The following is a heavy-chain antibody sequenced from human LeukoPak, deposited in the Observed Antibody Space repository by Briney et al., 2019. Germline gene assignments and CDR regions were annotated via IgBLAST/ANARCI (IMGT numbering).Heavy chain of an antibody. V-gene: IGHV4-39*01. CDR1: GGSISNSHC. D-gene: IGHD5-24*01. CDR3: ARTRTDGYNFGFDY. Sequence: SETLSLTCAVSGGSISNSHCWGWIRQPPGKGLEWIGSIYYSGSTYYNPSLKSRVIISVDTSKNQFSLKLTFVTAADTAIYYCARTRTDGYNFGFDYWGQGNLVTVSS. CDR2: IYYSGST. J-gene: IGHJ4*02.